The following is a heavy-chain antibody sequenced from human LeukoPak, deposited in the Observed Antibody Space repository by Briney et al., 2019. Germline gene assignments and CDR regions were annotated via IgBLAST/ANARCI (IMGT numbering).Heavy chain of an antibody. CDR2: IYYSGST. CDR1: GGSISSGDYY. D-gene: IGHD4-17*01. Sequence: KASETLSLTCTVSGGSISSGDYYWSWIRQPPGKGLEWIGYIYYSGSTYYNPSLKSRVTISVDTSKNQFSLKLSSVTAADTAVYYCARDEYGDFQGFDFWGQGTRVTVSS. CDR3: ARDEYGDFQGFDF. V-gene: IGHV4-30-4*02. J-gene: IGHJ4*02.